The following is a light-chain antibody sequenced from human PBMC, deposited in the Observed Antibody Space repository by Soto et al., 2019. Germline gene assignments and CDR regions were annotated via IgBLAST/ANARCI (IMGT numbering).Light chain of an antibody. Sequence: QSVLTQPPSVSGAPGQRVTISCTGSSSNIGAGYDVHWYQQLPGTAPKLLIYGNSNRPSGVPDRFSGSKSGTSASLASTGLQAEEEADYYCQSYDSSLSGYVFGTGTKLTVL. CDR2: GNS. CDR3: QSYDSSLSGYV. V-gene: IGLV1-40*01. J-gene: IGLJ1*01. CDR1: SSNIGAGYD.